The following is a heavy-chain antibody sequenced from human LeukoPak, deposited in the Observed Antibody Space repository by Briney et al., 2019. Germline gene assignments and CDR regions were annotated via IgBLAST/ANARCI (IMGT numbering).Heavy chain of an antibody. V-gene: IGHV3-72*01. D-gene: IGHD3-22*01. Sequence: GRSLRLSCAASGFTFSDHYIGWVRQAPGEGLQWVARIRNRARSYTTQCAPAVRDRFTISRDDTENSRFLQMNRLNTQYTAVYFCARVGNYYDHRAFSTDAFYTSGQGTTV. J-gene: IGHJ3*02. CDR1: GFTFSDHY. CDR3: ARVGNYYDHRAFSTDAFYT. CDR2: IRNRARSYTT.